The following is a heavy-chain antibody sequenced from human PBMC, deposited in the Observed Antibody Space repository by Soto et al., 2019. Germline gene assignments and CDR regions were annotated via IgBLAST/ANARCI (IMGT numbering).Heavy chain of an antibody. CDR3: ARGGGPYVWFNEF. J-gene: IGHJ4*02. CDR1: GGLFSSFA. Sequence: QVQLVQSGPEVKKPGSSVKVSCKDSGGLFSSFAISWVRQAPGQGLEWLGGIIPVFGTTNYAEKFQDRVTITADESTSTAYMELSGLTSGDTAIYYCARGGGPYVWFNEFWGQGTLVTVSS. D-gene: IGHD3-16*01. CDR2: IIPVFGTT. V-gene: IGHV1-69*13.